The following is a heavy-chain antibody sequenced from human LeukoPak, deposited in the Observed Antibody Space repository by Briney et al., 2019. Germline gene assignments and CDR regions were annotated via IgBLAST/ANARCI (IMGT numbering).Heavy chain of an antibody. J-gene: IGHJ4*02. Sequence: SGGSLRLSCAASGFTFSSYGMHWVRQAPDKGLEWVAFIRDDGSNKYYADSVKGRFTISRDNSKNTLYLQMNSPRAEDTAGYYCAKSVGSNRNYGSYFDYWGQGTLVTVSS. V-gene: IGHV3-30*02. CDR1: GFTFSSYG. D-gene: IGHD1-7*01. CDR3: AKSVGSNRNYGSYFDY. CDR2: IRDDGSNK.